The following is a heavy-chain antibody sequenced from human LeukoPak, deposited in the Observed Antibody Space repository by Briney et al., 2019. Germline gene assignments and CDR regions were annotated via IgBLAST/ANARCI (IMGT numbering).Heavy chain of an antibody. CDR3: ARGSMACSSTSCYYGGHWFDP. CDR1: GYTFTAYY. D-gene: IGHD2-2*01. J-gene: IGHJ5*02. CDR2: INPNSGGT. V-gene: IGHV1-2*02. Sequence: GASVKVSCKASGYTFTAYYMHWVRQAPGQGLEWMGWINPNSGGTNYAQKFQGRVTMTRDTSISTAYMELSRLRSDDTAVYYCARGSMACSSTSCYYGGHWFDPWGQGTLVTVSS.